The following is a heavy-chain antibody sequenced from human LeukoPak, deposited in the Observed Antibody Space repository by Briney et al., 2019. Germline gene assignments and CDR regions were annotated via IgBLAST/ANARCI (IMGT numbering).Heavy chain of an antibody. D-gene: IGHD3-10*01. CDR3: AKDLSGSYGYFDY. CDR2: IRYDGSNK. CDR1: GFSFSSYG. Sequence: PGGSLRLSCAASGFSFSSYGMHWVRQAPGKGLEWVAFIRYDGSNKYYADSVKGRFTISRDNSKNTLYLQMNSLRAEDTAVYYCAKDLSGSYGYFDYWGQGTLVTVPS. J-gene: IGHJ4*02. V-gene: IGHV3-30*02.